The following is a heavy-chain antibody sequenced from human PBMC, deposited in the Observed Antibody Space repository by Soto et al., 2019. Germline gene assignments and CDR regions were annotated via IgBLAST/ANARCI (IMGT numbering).Heavy chain of an antibody. CDR2: INPTGGGRP. CDR3: VRSSLHCTNGVCYDY. D-gene: IGHD2-8*01. CDR1: GYDVTRYF. J-gene: IGHJ4*02. V-gene: IGHV1-46*01. Sequence: ASVKVSCKASGYDVTRYFMHWVRQGPGQGLEWMAIINPTGGGRPRYAQEFQGRVTVTSDRSTNTVYMELTSLRSDDTAVYYCVRSSLHCTNGVCYDYWGQGTLVTVSS.